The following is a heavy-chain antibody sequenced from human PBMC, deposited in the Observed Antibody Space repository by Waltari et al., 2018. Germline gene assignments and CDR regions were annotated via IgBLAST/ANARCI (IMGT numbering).Heavy chain of an antibody. D-gene: IGHD5-12*01. CDR2: MSYSGAT. V-gene: IGHV4-39*01. CDR1: GGSITSNRHY. J-gene: IGHJ3*01. CDR3: ATYIGASIGTAAFDV. Sequence: QLQLQESGPGLVKPSETLSLTCRVSGGSITSNRHYWGWIRQPPGQALEWIGTMSYSGATYSSPSLQSRSTISRDTSKNQLSLNLGSVTAADTAMYYCATYIGASIGTAAFDVWGQGTMVTVSS.